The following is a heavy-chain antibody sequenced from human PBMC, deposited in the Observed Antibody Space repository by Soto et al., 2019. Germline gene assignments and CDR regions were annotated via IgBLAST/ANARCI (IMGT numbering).Heavy chain of an antibody. CDR1: GFTFSNYG. CDR2: ISYDGSHQ. D-gene: IGHD2-8*01. V-gene: IGHV3-30*18. CDR3: DKVPRYCTIGSFFPDNWFDP. Sequence: QVQLVESGGGVVQPGRSLRLSCAASGFTFSNYGMHWVRQTPGKGLEWVAVISYDGSHQFYTDSVKGRFTISRDNSKNKLYLQMNRVKSENVVMYYWDKVPRYCTIGSFFPDNWFDPCGQGTLVSV. J-gene: IGHJ5*02.